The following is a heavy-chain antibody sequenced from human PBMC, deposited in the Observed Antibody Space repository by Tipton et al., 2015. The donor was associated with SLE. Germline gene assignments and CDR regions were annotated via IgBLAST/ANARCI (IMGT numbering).Heavy chain of an antibody. J-gene: IGHJ5*02. V-gene: IGHV4-34*01. Sequence: TLSLTCAVYGGSFSGYYWGWIRQSPGKGLEWIGEINHSGSTNYNPSLKSRVTISVDTSKKQFSLKVSSVTAADTAVYYCARAQRLVRWFDPCGQGTLVTVSS. D-gene: IGHD6-13*01. CDR2: INHSGST. CDR3: ARAQRLVRWFDP. CDR1: GGSFSGYY.